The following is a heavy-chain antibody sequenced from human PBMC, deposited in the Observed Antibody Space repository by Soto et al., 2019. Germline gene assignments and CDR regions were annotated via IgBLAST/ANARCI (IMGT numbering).Heavy chain of an antibody. V-gene: IGHV3-21*01. CDR2: ISSSSSYI. Sequence: EVQLVESGGGLVKPGGSLRLSCAASGFTFSSYSMNWVRQAPGKGLEWVSSISSSSSYIYYADSVKGRFTISRDNAKNSLYLQMNSLRAEDTAVYYCARGDGSVQDDYYYYGMDVWGQGTTVTVSS. D-gene: IGHD3-10*01. CDR3: ARGDGSVQDDYYYYGMDV. CDR1: GFTFSSYS. J-gene: IGHJ6*02.